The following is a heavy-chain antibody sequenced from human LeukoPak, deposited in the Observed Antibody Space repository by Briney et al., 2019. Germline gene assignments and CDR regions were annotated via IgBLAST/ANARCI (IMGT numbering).Heavy chain of an antibody. CDR2: MYHSGST. D-gene: IGHD3-10*01. CDR3: ARGFGELLPNFDY. Sequence: SQTLSLTCAVSGGSISSGGYSWSWIRQPPGKGLEWIAYMYHSGSTYYNPSLKSRVTISVDRSQNQFSLKLNSVTAADTAVYYCARGFGELLPNFDYWGQGTLVTVFS. J-gene: IGHJ4*02. V-gene: IGHV4-30-2*01. CDR1: GGSISSGGYS.